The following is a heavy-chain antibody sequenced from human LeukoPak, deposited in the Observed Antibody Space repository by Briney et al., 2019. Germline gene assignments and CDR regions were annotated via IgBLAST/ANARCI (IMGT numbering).Heavy chain of an antibody. CDR3: ARDRGYGLDY. V-gene: IGHV4-59*01. CDR2: IYYSGST. CDR1: GGSISSNY. Sequence: PSETLSLTCTVSGGSISSNYWSWIRQPPGKGLEWIGYIYYSGSTNYNPSLKSRVTISVDTSKNQFSLKLSSVTAADTAVYYCARDRGYGLDYWGQGTLVTVSS. J-gene: IGHJ4*02. D-gene: IGHD4-17*01.